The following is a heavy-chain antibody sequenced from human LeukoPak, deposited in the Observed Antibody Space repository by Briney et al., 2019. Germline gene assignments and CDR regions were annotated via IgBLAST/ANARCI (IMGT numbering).Heavy chain of an antibody. CDR2: ISPSGRST. D-gene: IGHD7-27*01. V-gene: IGHV3-21*01. CDR3: ARDFSGEGGYSGY. CDR1: GFTFSAFT. J-gene: IGHJ4*02. Sequence: GGSLRLSCAASGFTFSAFTMNWVRQAPGKGLELVSSISPSGRSTFHSDSVKGRFTVSRDNAQNSLFLQMNSLRAEDTGVYYCARDFSGEGGYSGYWGQGALVTVSS.